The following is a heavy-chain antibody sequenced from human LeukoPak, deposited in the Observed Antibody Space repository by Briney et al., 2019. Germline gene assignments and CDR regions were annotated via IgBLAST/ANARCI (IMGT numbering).Heavy chain of an antibody. CDR3: ARDNSGRNYFEY. Sequence: GGSLRLSCAASGFTFSDYYMSWVRQAPGKGLEWISYINIDSDYTNYTDSVRGRFTISRDNAKNSLYLQMNSLRDEDTAVYYCARDNSGRNYFEYWGQGTLVTVSS. D-gene: IGHD6-19*01. CDR2: INIDSDYT. V-gene: IGHV3-11*05. CDR1: GFTFSDYY. J-gene: IGHJ4*02.